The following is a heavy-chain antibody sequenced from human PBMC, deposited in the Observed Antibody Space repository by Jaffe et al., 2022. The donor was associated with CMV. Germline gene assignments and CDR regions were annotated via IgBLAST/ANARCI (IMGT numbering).Heavy chain of an antibody. CDR3: ARTTRWGSTSNS. V-gene: IGHV3-48*02. J-gene: IGHJ4*02. Sequence: EVQLVESGGGLVQPGGSLRLSCAASGFSFSTYNMNWVRQAPGKGLEWVSYISSGSSNIYYADSVKGRFTISRDNAKNSLYLQMNSLRDEDTAVYYCARTTRWGSTSNSWGQGTLVTVSS. CDR1: GFSFSTYN. CDR2: ISSGSSNI. D-gene: IGHD6-6*01.